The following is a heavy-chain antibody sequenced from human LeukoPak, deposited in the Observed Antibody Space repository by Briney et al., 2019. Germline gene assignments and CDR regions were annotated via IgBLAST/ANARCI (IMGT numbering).Heavy chain of an antibody. J-gene: IGHJ4*02. CDR2: INWNGGST. CDR3: ARNYGSGTYWHY. Sequence: GGSLRLSCAASGFTFDDYGMSWVRQAPGKGLEWVSGINWNGGSTGYADSVKGRFTISRDNAKNSLYLQLNSLRAEDTALYYCARNYGSGTYWHYWGQGTLVTVSS. V-gene: IGHV3-20*04. CDR1: GFTFDDYG. D-gene: IGHD3-10*01.